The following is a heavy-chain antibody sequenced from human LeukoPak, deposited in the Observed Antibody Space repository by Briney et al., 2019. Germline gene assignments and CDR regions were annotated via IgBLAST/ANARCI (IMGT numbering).Heavy chain of an antibody. D-gene: IGHD3-22*01. J-gene: IGHJ4*02. CDR2: IYSGGST. CDR3: ARAPLYDSSGYYGIDY. CDR1: GFTVSNNY. Sequence: PGGSLRLSCAASGFTVSNNYMSWVRQAPGKGLEWVSVIYSGGSTYYADSVKVRFTISRDNSKNTLYLQMNSLRAEDTAVYYCARAPLYDSSGYYGIDYWGQGTLVTVSS. V-gene: IGHV3-53*01.